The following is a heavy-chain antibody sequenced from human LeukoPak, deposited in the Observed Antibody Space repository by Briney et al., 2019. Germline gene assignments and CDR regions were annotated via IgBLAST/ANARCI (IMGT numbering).Heavy chain of an antibody. CDR2: ISSDGKNE. Sequence: GGSLRLSCAASGFTFRTYALHWVRQAPGKGLEWVAVISSDGKNEYYADSVKDRFTISRDNSKNTLYLQMNSLRPEDTAVYSCARGDYTSSWFADYWGQGTLVTVSS. J-gene: IGHJ4*02. CDR3: ARGDYTSSWFADY. CDR1: GFTFRTYA. D-gene: IGHD6-13*01. V-gene: IGHV3-30*04.